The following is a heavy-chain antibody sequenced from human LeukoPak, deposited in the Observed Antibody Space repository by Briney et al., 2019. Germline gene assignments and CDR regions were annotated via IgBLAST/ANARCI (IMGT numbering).Heavy chain of an antibody. CDR1: GFTFSSYA. V-gene: IGHV3-23*01. CDR3: AKGTGTVTTGYYYYGMDV. CDR2: ICGSGGMT. D-gene: IGHD4-17*01. J-gene: IGHJ6*02. Sequence: GGSLRLSCAASGFTFSSYAMSWVRQAPGKGLEWASAICGSGGMTYYADSVKGRFTISRDNSKNTLYLQMNSLRAEDTAVYYCAKGTGTVTTGYYYYGMDVWGQGTTVIVSS.